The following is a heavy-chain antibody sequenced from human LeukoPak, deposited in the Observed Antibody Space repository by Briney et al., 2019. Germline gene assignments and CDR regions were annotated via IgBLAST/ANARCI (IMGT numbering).Heavy chain of an antibody. CDR3: ARDRRGDYFYYYGMDV. CDR2: IYYSGST. J-gene: IGHJ6*04. D-gene: IGHD2-21*02. V-gene: IGHV4-59*01. Sequence: SETLSLTCTVSGGSISSYYWSWIRQPPGKGLEWIGYIYYSGSTNYNPSLKSRVTISVDTSKNQFSLKLSSVTAADTAVYYCARDRRGDYFYYYGMDVWGKGTTVTVSS. CDR1: GGSISSYY.